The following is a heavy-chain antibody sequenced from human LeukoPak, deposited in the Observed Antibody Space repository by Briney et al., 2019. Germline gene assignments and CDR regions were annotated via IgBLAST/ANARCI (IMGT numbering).Heavy chain of an antibody. V-gene: IGHV1-2*02. D-gene: IGHD5-24*01. J-gene: IGHJ4*02. CDR1: GYTFTGYY. Sequence: GASVKASCKASGYTFTGYYMHWMRQAPGQGLEWMGWINPNSGGTNYAQKFQGGVTMTRDTSISTAYMELSRLRSDDTAMYYCAKDRGRDGYNFFDYWGQGTLVTVSS. CDR2: INPNSGGT. CDR3: AKDRGRDGYNFFDY.